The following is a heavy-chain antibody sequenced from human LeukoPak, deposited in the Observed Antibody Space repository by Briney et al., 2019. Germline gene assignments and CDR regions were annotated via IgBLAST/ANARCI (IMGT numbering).Heavy chain of an antibody. V-gene: IGHV4-31*03. J-gene: IGHJ4*02. CDR1: GGSISSGGYY. CDR3: AMRGYSYGLPYYFDY. D-gene: IGHD5-18*01. Sequence: PSETLSLTCTVSGGSISSGGYYWSWIRQHPGKGLEWIGYIYYSGSTYYNPSLKSRITISVDTSKNQFSLKLSSVTAADTAVYYCAMRGYSYGLPYYFDYWGQGTLVTVSS. CDR2: IYYSGST.